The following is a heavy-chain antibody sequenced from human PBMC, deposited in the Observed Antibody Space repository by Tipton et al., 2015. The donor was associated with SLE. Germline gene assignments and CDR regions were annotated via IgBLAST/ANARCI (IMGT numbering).Heavy chain of an antibody. Sequence: LRLSCTVSGGSISSSSYYWAWIRQPPGKGLEWIGRIYYSGSTYYNPSLESRVTISVDTSKNQFPLKLSSVTAADTAVFYCAHANWGTNFDYWGQGTRVTVPS. CDR2: IYYSGST. V-gene: IGHV4-39*06. CDR1: GGSISSSSYY. D-gene: IGHD7-27*01. J-gene: IGHJ4*02. CDR3: AHANWGTNFDY.